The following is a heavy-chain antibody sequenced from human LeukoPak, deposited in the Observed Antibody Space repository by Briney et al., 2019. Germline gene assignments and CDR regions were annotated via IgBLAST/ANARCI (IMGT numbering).Heavy chain of an antibody. D-gene: IGHD3-16*01. CDR3: ARSWGDN. V-gene: IGHV3-30-3*01. CDR2: ISYDGSNK. J-gene: IGHJ4*02. CDR1: GFTFSSYA. Sequence: GGSLRLSCAASGFTFSSYAMHWVRQAPGKGLEWVAVISYDGSNKYYADSVKGRFTISRDNSKNTLYLQMNSLRAEDTAVYYCARSWGDNWGQGTLVTVSS.